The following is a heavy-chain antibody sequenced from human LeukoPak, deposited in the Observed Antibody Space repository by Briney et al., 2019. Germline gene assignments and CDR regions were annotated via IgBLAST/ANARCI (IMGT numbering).Heavy chain of an antibody. CDR3: ASGAWGNWYFDL. CDR2: ISGSGGST. Sequence: GGSLRLSCAASGFTFSSYSMNWVRQAPGKGLEWVSAISGSGGSTYYADSVKGRFTISRDNSKNTLYLQMNGLRAEDTAVYYCASGAWGNWYFDLWGRGTLVTVSS. D-gene: IGHD7-27*01. CDR1: GFTFSSYS. J-gene: IGHJ2*01. V-gene: IGHV3-23*01.